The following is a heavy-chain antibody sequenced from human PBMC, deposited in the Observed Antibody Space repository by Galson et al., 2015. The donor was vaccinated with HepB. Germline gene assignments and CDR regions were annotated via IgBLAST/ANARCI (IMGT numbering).Heavy chain of an antibody. CDR3: ARSTAYCGGDCPDAFDI. CDR2: IDWDDDK. V-gene: IGHV2-70*04. CDR1: GFSLSTSGMR. Sequence: PALVKPTQTLTLTCTFSGFSLSTSGMRVSWIRQPPGKALEWLARIDWDDDKFYSTSLKTRLTISKDTSKNQVVLTMTNMDPVDTATYYCARSTAYCGGDCPDAFDIWGQGTMVTVSS. D-gene: IGHD2-21*01. J-gene: IGHJ3*02.